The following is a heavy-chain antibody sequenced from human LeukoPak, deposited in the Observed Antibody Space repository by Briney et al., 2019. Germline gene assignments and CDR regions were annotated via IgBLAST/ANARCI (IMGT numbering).Heavy chain of an antibody. D-gene: IGHD1-26*01. V-gene: IGHV3-23*01. CDR1: GFTFSDYY. CDR3: TTWVGAHFDF. J-gene: IGHJ4*02. CDR2: IDGPTYRT. Sequence: QAGGSLRLSCAASGFTFSDYYMSWIRQAPGKGLEWVSTIDGPTYRTHYADSVMGRFTISRDNSKNTLYLHMNSLRAEDTAVYFCTTWVGAHFDFWGQGTLVTVSS.